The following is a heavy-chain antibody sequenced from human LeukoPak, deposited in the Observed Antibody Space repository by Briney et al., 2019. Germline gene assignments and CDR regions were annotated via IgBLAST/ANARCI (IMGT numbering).Heavy chain of an antibody. D-gene: IGHD3-10*01. J-gene: IGHJ4*02. CDR2: IYYSGST. V-gene: IGHV4-59*12. CDR1: GGSISTYY. CDR3: ARVVYSGSWGYFDY. Sequence: PSETLSLTRTVSGGSISTYYWSWIRQPPGKGLEWIEYIYYSGSTNYNPSLKSRVTISVDTSKTQFSLKLRSVTAADTAVYYCARVVYSGSWGYFDYWGQGTLVTVSS.